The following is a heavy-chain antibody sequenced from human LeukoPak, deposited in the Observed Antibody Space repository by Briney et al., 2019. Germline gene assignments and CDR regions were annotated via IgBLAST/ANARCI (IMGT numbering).Heavy chain of an antibody. Sequence: TLSLTCTVSGGSISSGSYYWSWIRQPAGKGLEWIGRIYTSGSTSYNPSLKSRVTISLDTSKNQFSLKLRSVTAADTAVYYCARDLHSGPPVGWGQGTLVTVSS. CDR2: IYTSGST. CDR1: GGSISSGSYY. D-gene: IGHD2-15*01. J-gene: IGHJ4*02. CDR3: ARDLHSGPPVG. V-gene: IGHV4-61*02.